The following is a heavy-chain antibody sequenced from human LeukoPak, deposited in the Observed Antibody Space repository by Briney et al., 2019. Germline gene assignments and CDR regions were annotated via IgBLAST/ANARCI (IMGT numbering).Heavy chain of an antibody. CDR2: ISSSGSTI. Sequence: GGSLRLSCAASGFTFSSYEMNWVRQAPGKGLEWVSYISSSGSTIYYADSVKGRFTISRDNAKNSLYLQMNSLRAEDTAVYYCARDHSSPTTGYDAFDIWGQGTMVTVSS. D-gene: IGHD6-13*01. J-gene: IGHJ3*02. CDR1: GFTFSSYE. CDR3: ARDHSSPTTGYDAFDI. V-gene: IGHV3-48*03.